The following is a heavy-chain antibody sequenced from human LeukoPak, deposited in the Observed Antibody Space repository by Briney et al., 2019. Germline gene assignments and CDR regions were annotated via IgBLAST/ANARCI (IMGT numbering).Heavy chain of an antibody. CDR1: GGSFSGYY. D-gene: IGHD3-22*01. Sequence: SETLSLTCAVYGGSFSGYYWSWIRQPPGKGLEWIGEINHSGSTNCNPSLKSQVTISVGTSKNQFSLKLSSVTAADTAVYYCARGDYYDTNGYPYVDYWGQGTLVTVSS. J-gene: IGHJ4*02. CDR3: ARGDYYDTNGYPYVDY. CDR2: INHSGST. V-gene: IGHV4-34*01.